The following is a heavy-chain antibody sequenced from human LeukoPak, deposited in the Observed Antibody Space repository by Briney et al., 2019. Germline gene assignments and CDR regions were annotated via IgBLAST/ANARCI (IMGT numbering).Heavy chain of an antibody. Sequence: GASVKVSCKASGGTFSSYAISWVRQAPGQGLEWMGGIIPIFGTANYARKFRGRVTITADKSTSTAYMELSSLRSEDTAVYYCAGGRYVQLWFGDYWGQGTLVTVSS. CDR1: GGTFSSYA. V-gene: IGHV1-69*06. J-gene: IGHJ4*02. D-gene: IGHD5-18*01. CDR3: AGGRYVQLWFGDY. CDR2: IIPIFGTA.